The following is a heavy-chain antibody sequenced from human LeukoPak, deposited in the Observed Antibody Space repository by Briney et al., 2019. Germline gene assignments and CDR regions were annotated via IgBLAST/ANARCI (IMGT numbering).Heavy chain of an antibody. Sequence: PGGSLRLSCTASGFQFSRNGMHWVRQAPGKGLEWVAFIRYDGTKTFYGDSVRGRFTISRDNSKNTLYLEMNSLGHEDTAVYSCARDFDDVNGNFYYIPDFWGQGTLVTVSS. CDR3: ARDFDDVNGNFYYIPDF. CDR1: GFQFSRNG. CDR2: IRYDGTKT. D-gene: IGHD2-8*01. V-gene: IGHV3-30*02. J-gene: IGHJ4*02.